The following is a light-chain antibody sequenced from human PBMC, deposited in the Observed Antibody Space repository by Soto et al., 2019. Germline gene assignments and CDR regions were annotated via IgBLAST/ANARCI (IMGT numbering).Light chain of an antibody. J-gene: IGLJ3*02. CDR3: ATWDDNLNGVV. CDR1: GSNIGSHT. CDR2: NND. V-gene: IGLV1-44*01. Sequence: QAVVTQPPSASGTPGQRVTISCSGSGSNIGSHTVDWYSQLPGTAPKLLIYNNDERPSGVPDRFSAYKYGTSASLAISGLQSEDETDYYCATWDDNLNGVVFGGGTKLTVL.